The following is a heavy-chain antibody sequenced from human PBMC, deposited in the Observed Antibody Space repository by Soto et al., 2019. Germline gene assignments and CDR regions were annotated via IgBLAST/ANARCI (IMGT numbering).Heavy chain of an antibody. V-gene: IGHV3-74*01. CDR2: INDDGTRT. D-gene: IGHD2-2*01. Sequence: PGGSLRLSCAASGFVFNMYWMHWVRQVPGEGPEWVTRINDDGTRTDYADSAKGRFTISRDNAKDILYLQMNDLRVDDTAVYYCIRGHRPSSVGTGAFCGQGPLVTVSS. CDR3: IRGHRPSSVGTGAF. J-gene: IGHJ4*02. CDR1: GFVFNMYW.